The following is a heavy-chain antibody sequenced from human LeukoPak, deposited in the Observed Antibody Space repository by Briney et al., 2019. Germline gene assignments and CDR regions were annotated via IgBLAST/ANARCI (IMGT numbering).Heavy chain of an antibody. Sequence: GGSLRLSCAASGFAFSSYAMSWVRQAPGKGLEWVSAISGSGGSTYYADSVKGRFTISRDNSKNTLYLQMNSLRAEDTAVYYCAKETPYYYDSSGSFDYWGQGTLVTVSS. J-gene: IGHJ4*02. CDR3: AKETPYYYDSSGSFDY. CDR1: GFAFSSYA. V-gene: IGHV3-23*01. D-gene: IGHD3-22*01. CDR2: ISGSGGST.